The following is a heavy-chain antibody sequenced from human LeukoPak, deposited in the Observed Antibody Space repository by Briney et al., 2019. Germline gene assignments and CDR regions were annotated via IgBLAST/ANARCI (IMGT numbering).Heavy chain of an antibody. CDR1: GGTFSSYA. CDR2: IIPIFGTA. D-gene: IGHD5-18*01. J-gene: IGHJ4*02. Sequence: SVKVSCKASGGTFSSYAISWVRQAPGQGLEWMGGIIPIFGTANSAQKFQGRVTITTDESTSTAYMELSSLRSEDTAVYYCASLNSYGKKYYFDYWGQGALVTVSS. V-gene: IGHV1-69*05. CDR3: ASLNSYGKKYYFDY.